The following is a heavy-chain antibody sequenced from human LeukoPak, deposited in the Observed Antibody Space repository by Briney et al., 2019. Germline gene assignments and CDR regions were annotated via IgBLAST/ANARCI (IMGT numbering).Heavy chain of an antibody. CDR1: GSPFSSYS. CDR2: ISSSSSYI. V-gene: IGHV3-21*01. Sequence: GGSLILSCAASGSPFSSYSMNWVRRAPGKGLEWVSSISSSSSYIYYADSVKGRFTISRDNAKNSLYLQMNSLRAEDTAVYYCARGRGYSGYDSFDYWGQGTLVTVSS. J-gene: IGHJ4*02. D-gene: IGHD5-12*01. CDR3: ARGRGYSGYDSFDY.